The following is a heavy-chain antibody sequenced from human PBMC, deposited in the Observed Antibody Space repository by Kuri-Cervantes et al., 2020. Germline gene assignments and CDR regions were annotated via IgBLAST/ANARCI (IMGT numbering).Heavy chain of an antibody. Sequence: GSLRLSCTVSGGSISSSSYYWGWIRQPPGKGLEWIGSIYYSGSTYYNPSLKSRVTISVDTSKNQFSLKLSSVTAADTAVYYCARQGPEDGVLGTFDYWGQGTLVTVSS. V-gene: IGHV4-39*01. J-gene: IGHJ4*02. D-gene: IGHD3-3*01. CDR1: GGSISSSSYY. CDR3: ARQGPEDGVLGTFDY. CDR2: IYYSGST.